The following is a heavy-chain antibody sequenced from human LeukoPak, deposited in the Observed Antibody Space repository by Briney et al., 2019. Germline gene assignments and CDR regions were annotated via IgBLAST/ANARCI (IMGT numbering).Heavy chain of an antibody. D-gene: IGHD3-22*01. CDR2: ISGSGGST. CDR1: GFTFSSYA. J-gene: IGHJ6*03. Sequence: GGSLRLSCAASGFTFSSYAMSWVRQAPGKGQEWVSAISGSGGSTYYADSVKGRFTISRDNSKNTLYLQMNSLRAEDTAVYYCAKAIYDSSGYSYYYYMDVWGKGTTVTVSS. V-gene: IGHV3-23*01. CDR3: AKAIYDSSGYSYYYYMDV.